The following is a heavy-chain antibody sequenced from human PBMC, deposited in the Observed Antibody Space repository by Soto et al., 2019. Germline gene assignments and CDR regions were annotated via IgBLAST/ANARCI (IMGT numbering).Heavy chain of an antibody. CDR1: VYIFTNND. J-gene: IGHJ5*02. Sequence: XSGKVSCKASVYIFTNNDVSWVRQATGQGLEWMGWMNPGSGDTGYAQKFQGRVTMTRDISIATAYMELSSLRSDDTAIYYCARMETFGSLNWFGHWGQGNLVTVSS. V-gene: IGHV1-8*01. CDR3: ARMETFGSLNWFGH. CDR2: MNPGSGDT. D-gene: IGHD3-16*01.